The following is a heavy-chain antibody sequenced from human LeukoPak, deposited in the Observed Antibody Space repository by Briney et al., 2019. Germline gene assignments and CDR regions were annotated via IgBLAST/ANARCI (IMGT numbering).Heavy chain of an antibody. Sequence: GGSLRLSCAASGFTFSSYAMHWVRQAPGKGLEWVAFIRYDGSTKYYGDSMKGRFTISRDNSKNTLYLQMNRLRAEDTGVYHCGKMLREYSFGYYFDYWGQGTLVTVSS. J-gene: IGHJ4*02. CDR3: GKMLREYSFGYYFDY. V-gene: IGHV3-30*02. CDR2: IRYDGSTK. D-gene: IGHD5-18*01. CDR1: GFTFSSYA.